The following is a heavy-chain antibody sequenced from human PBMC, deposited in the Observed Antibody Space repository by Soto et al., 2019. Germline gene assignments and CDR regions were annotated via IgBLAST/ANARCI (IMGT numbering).Heavy chain of an antibody. Sequence: PSQTLSRTCAISGDRVSSTSAAWSWIRQSPSRGLEWLGRTYYRSKWYSDYAVSVKSRITINPDTSKNQFSLQLNSVTPEDTAVYYCARGSYYSGWVWGQGTLVTVSS. CDR2: TYYRSKWYS. V-gene: IGHV6-1*01. CDR1: GDRVSSTSAA. D-gene: IGHD6-19*01. CDR3: ARGSYYSGWV. J-gene: IGHJ4*02.